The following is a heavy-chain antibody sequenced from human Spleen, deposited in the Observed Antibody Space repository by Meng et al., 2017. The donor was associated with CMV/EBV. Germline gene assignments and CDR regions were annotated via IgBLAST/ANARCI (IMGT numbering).Heavy chain of an antibody. J-gene: IGHJ6*02. Sequence: SETLSLTCTVSGGSISSYYWSWIRQPPGKGLEWIGYIYYSGSTNYNPSLKSRVTISVDTSKNQFSLKLSSVTAADTAVYYCARDGVTGTTIRPYYYYGMDVWGQGTTVTVSS. V-gene: IGHV4-59*01. CDR2: IYYSGST. D-gene: IGHD1-7*01. CDR1: GGSISSYY. CDR3: ARDGVTGTTIRPYYYYGMDV.